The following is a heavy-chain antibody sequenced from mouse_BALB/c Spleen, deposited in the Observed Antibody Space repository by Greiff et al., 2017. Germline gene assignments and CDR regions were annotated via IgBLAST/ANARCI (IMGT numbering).Heavy chain of an antibody. CDR2: INPSNGGT. J-gene: IGHJ3*01. V-gene: IGHV1S81*02. CDR3: TRFLYYSWFAY. D-gene: IGHD2-1*01. Sequence: QVQLQQSGAELVKPGASVKLSCKASGYTFTSYYMYWVKQRPGQGLEWIGEINPSNGGTNFNEKFKSKATLTVDKSSSTAYMQLSSLTSEDSAVYYCTRFLYYSWFAYWGQGTLVTVSA. CDR1: GYTFTSYY.